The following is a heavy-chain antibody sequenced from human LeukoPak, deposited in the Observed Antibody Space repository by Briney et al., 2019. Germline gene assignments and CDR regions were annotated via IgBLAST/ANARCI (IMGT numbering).Heavy chain of an antibody. CDR2: IKSKTEGGTT. V-gene: IGHV3-15*01. D-gene: IGHD3-3*01. CDR3: ARVLSDWYFDL. Sequence: GGSLRLSCAASGFSFSDAWMNWVRQGPGKGLEWVGRIKSKTEGGTTDYAAPVKGRFSISRDDSKHTLYLQMNSLRAEDTAVYYCARVLSDWYFDLWGRGTLVTVSS. J-gene: IGHJ2*01. CDR1: GFSFSDAW.